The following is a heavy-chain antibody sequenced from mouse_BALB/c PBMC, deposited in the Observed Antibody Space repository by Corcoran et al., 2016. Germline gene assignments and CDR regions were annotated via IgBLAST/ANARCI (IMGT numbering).Heavy chain of an antibody. CDR3: ARPYGNYMYYYAMDY. V-gene: IGHV1S136*01. CDR1: GYTFTCYV. D-gene: IGHD2-1*01. CDR2: INPYNDGT. Sequence: EVQLQQSGPELVKPGASVKMSCKASGYTFTCYVMHWVKQKPGQGLEWIGYINPYNDGTKYNEKFKGKATLTSDKSSSTAYMELSSLTSEDSAVYYCARPYGNYMYYYAMDYWGQGTSVTVSS. J-gene: IGHJ4*01.